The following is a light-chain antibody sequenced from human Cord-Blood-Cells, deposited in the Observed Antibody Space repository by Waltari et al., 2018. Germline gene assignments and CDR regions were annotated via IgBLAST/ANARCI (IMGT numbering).Light chain of an antibody. CDR2: AAS. J-gene: IGKJ2*01. Sequence: AIRMTQSPSSFSASTGDRATLTCRASQGISSYLDWDQQKPGKAPKLLIYAASTLQSGVPSRFSGSGSGTDFTLTISCLQSEDFATYYCQQYYSYPYTFGQGTKLEIK. CDR3: QQYYSYPYT. CDR1: QGISSY. V-gene: IGKV1-8*01.